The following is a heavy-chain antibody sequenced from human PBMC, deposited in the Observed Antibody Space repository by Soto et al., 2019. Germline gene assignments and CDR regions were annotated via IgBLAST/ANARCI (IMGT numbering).Heavy chain of an antibody. CDR2: IIPIFGTA. J-gene: IGHJ5*02. V-gene: IGHV1-69*01. CDR3: ATGVGDGYNLVADNWFDP. D-gene: IGHD5-12*01. Sequence: QVQLVQSGAEVKKPGSSVKVSCKASGGTFSSYAISWVRQAPGQGLEWMGGIIPIFGTANYAQKFQGRVTITADESSSTAYMELRSLRSEDTAVYYCATGVGDGYNLVADNWFDPWGQGTLVTVSS. CDR1: GGTFSSYA.